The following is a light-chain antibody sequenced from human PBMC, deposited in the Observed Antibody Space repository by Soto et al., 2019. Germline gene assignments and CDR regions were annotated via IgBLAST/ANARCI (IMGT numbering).Light chain of an antibody. V-gene: IGKV3D-15*01. Sequence: EIVMTQSPVTLSVSPGERATPSCRASQSVRSNLAWYRQKPGQAPRLLIYGASNRATGIPERFSGSGSGTDFTLTISRLEPQDSAIYYCQQYVISVTFGQGTRLEIK. CDR2: GAS. CDR3: QQYVISVT. CDR1: QSVRSN. J-gene: IGKJ5*01.